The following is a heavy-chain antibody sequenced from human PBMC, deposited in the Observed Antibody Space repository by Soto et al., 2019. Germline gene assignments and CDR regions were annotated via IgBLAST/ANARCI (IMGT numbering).Heavy chain of an antibody. V-gene: IGHV4-59*01. CDR1: GGSISSYY. Sequence: SETLSLTCTVSGGSISSYYWSWIRQPPGKGLEWIGYIYYSGSTNYNPSLKSRVTISVDTSKNQFSLKLSSVTAADTAVYYCARVSYGPGRPERIDYWGQGTLVTVSS. CDR3: ARVSYGPGRPERIDY. J-gene: IGHJ4*02. CDR2: IYYSGST. D-gene: IGHD5-18*01.